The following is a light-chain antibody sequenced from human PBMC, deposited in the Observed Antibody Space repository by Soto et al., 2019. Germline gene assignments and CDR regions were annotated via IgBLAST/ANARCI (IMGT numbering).Light chain of an antibody. Sequence: DIQMPQSPSSLSASVGDRVTITCRASHSINTYLNWYQQKPGKAPKVLIYDASRLQSGVPSRFSGSGSGTEFTLTISSLQPEDFATYYCQQSYSACTFGQGTKVDIK. V-gene: IGKV1-39*01. CDR3: QQSYSACT. CDR1: HSINTY. CDR2: DAS. J-gene: IGKJ2*01.